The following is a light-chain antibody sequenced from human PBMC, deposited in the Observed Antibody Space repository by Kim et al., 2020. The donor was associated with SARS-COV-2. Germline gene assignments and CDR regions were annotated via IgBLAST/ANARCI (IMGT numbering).Light chain of an antibody. J-gene: IGKJ2*01. V-gene: IGKV1-33*01. CDR2: DAS. Sequence: GDRVTITCQANQAINTYLNWYQQKPGKAPKLLIYDASDLETGVPSRFSGSGSGTDFTFTISGLQPEDIATYYCQQYDHPPYTFGQGTKLEI. CDR3: QQYDHPPYT. CDR1: QAINTY.